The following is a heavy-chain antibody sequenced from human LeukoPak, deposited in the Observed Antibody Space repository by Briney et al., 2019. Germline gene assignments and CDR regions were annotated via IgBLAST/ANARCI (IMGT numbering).Heavy chain of an antibody. V-gene: IGHV3-49*04. CDR1: GFTFSTYS. Sequence: GGSLRLSCAVSGFTFSTYSMNWVRQAPGKGLEWVGFIRSKAYGGTTEYAASVKGRFTISRDDSKSIDYLQMNSLKTEDTAVYYCTRDRLADDYYDSSGPDYWGQGTLVTVSS. D-gene: IGHD3-22*01. CDR2: IRSKAYGGTT. J-gene: IGHJ4*02. CDR3: TRDRLADDYYDSSGPDY.